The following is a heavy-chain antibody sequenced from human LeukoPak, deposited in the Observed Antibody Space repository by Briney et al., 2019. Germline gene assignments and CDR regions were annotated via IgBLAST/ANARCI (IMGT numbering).Heavy chain of an antibody. J-gene: IGHJ3*02. V-gene: IGHV4-4*09. CDR3: ARHNRPPAAGTTYAGAFDI. D-gene: IGHD1-7*01. CDR2: IYTSGST. CDR1: GGSISSCY. Sequence: KTSETLSLTCTVSGGSISSCYWSWIRQPPGKGLEWIGYIYTSGSTNYNPSLKSRVTISVDTSKNQFSLKLSSVTAADTAVYYCARHNRPPAAGTTYAGAFDIWGQGTMVTVSS.